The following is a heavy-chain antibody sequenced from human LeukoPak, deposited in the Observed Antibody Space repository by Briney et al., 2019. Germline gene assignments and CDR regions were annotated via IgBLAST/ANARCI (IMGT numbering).Heavy chain of an antibody. CDR3: ARKGDYHDY. J-gene: IGHJ4*02. CDR1: GFTFSSLS. Sequence: PGGSLRLSCTASGFTFSSLSMNWVRQAPGKGLEWISYISGTSSNIYYADSVKGRFTISRANAKNSLYLQMNSLRDEDTAVYYCARKGDYHDYWGQGTLVTVSS. CDR2: ISGTSSNI. V-gene: IGHV3-48*02.